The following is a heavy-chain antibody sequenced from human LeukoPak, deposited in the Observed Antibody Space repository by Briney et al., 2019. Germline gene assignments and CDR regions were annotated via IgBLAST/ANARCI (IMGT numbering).Heavy chain of an antibody. CDR2: ISYSGTT. D-gene: IGHD2-21*02. CDR3: ARLNTASYGDY. CDR1: GFTFSNAW. V-gene: IGHV4-59*08. Sequence: PGGSLRLSCAASGFTFSNAWMSWIRQPPGKGLEWLGYISYSGTTNYNPSLKSRVTMSVEMSKNQLSLKLTSVTAADTAVYYCARLNTASYGDYWGQESLVTVSS. J-gene: IGHJ4*02.